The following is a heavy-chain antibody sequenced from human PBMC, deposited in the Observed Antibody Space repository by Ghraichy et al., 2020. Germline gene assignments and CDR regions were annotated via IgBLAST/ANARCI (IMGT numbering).Heavy chain of an antibody. J-gene: IGHJ6*02. V-gene: IGHV3-48*03. CDR1: GFTFSSYE. CDR3: ARDQAAAVNYYGMDV. CDR2: ISSSGSTI. D-gene: IGHD6-13*01. Sequence: GESLNISCAASGFTFSSYEMNWVRQTPGKGLEWVSYISSSGSTIYYADSVKGRFTISRDNAKNSLYLQMNSLRAEDTAVYYCARDQAAAVNYYGMDVWGQGTTFTVSS.